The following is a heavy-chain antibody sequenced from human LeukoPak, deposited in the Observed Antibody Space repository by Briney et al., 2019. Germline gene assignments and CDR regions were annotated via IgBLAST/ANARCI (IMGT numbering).Heavy chain of an antibody. Sequence: PSETLSLTCTVSGGSISSYYWSWIRQPPGKGLEWIGYIYYSGSTNYNPSLKSRVTISVDTSKNQFSLQLSSVTAADTAVYYCAREVIGSGSYYTSYFDYWGQGTLVTVSS. D-gene: IGHD3-10*01. CDR1: GGSISSYY. V-gene: IGHV4-59*01. CDR3: AREVIGSGSYYTSYFDY. J-gene: IGHJ4*02. CDR2: IYYSGST.